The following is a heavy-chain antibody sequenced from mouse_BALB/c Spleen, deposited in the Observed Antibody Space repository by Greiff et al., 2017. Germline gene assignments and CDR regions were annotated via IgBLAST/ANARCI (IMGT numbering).Heavy chain of an antibody. CDR2: ISYDGSN. V-gene: IGHV3-6*02. CDR1: GYSITSGYY. Sequence: EVHLVESGPGLVKPSQSLSLTCSVTGYSITSGYYWNWIRQFPGNKLEWMGYISYDGSNNYNPSLKNRISITRDTSKNQFFLKLNSVTTEDTATYYCAPGSSYSAWFAYWGQGTLVTVSA. D-gene: IGHD1-1*01. CDR3: APGSSYSAWFAY. J-gene: IGHJ3*01.